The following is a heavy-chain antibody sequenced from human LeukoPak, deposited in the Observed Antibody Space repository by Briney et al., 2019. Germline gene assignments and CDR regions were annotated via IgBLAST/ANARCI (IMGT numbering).Heavy chain of an antibody. D-gene: IGHD3-22*01. J-gene: IGHJ3*02. Sequence: GRSLRLSCAASEXTFRSYSMHWVRQAPGKGLEWVSYISSTSSTIYYADSVKGRFTISRDNAKNSLYLQMNSLRDEDTAVYYCARAAPYYYDSSGYSAFDSWGQGTMVTVSA. CDR1: EXTFRSYS. CDR3: ARAAPYYYDSSGYSAFDS. V-gene: IGHV3-48*02. CDR2: ISSTSSTI.